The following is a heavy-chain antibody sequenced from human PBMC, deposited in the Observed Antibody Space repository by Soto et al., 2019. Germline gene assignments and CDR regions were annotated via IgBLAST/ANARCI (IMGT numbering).Heavy chain of an antibody. CDR1: GGSFSGYY. Sequence: QVQLQQWGAGLLKPSETLSLTCAVYGGSFSGYYWSWIRQPPGKGLEWIGEINHSGSTNYNPSLKSRVTLSVDTSKNQFSLKLSSVTAADTAVYYCARGRQWLLIDYWGQGTLVTVSS. CDR3: ARGRQWLLIDY. J-gene: IGHJ4*02. V-gene: IGHV4-34*01. D-gene: IGHD6-19*01. CDR2: INHSGST.